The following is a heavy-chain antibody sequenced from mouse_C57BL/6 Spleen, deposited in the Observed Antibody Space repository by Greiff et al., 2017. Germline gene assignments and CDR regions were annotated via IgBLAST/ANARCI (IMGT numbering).Heavy chain of an antibody. J-gene: IGHJ2*01. CDR2: IRNKANNHAT. Sequence: EVQLQESGGGLVQPGGSMKLSCAASGFTFSDAWMDWVRQSPVTGLAWVAEIRNKANNHATYYAESVKGRFTISRDDSKSSVYLQMNSLRAEDTGIYYYTGCYFDYWGQGTTLTVSS. CDR3: TGCYFDY. V-gene: IGHV6-6*01. CDR1: GFTFSDAW.